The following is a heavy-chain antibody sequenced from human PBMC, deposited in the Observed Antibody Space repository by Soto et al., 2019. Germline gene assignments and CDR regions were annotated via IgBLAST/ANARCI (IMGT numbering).Heavy chain of an antibody. CDR1: GGTFSSYA. CDR2: IIPIFGTA. V-gene: IGHV1-69*01. D-gene: IGHD3-22*01. Sequence: QVQLVQSGAEVKKPGSSVKVSCKASGGTFSSYAISWVRQAPGQGLEWMGGIIPIFGTANYAQKFQGRVTITADESTSTAYMELSSLRSEDTAVYYCARDNYYDIPSGEHYSMDVWGQGTTVTVSS. J-gene: IGHJ6*02. CDR3: ARDNYYDIPSGEHYSMDV.